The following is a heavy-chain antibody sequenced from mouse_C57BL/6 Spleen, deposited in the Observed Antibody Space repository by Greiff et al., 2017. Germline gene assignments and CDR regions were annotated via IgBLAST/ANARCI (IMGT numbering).Heavy chain of an antibody. CDR2: ISYDGSN. Sequence: EVKLQESGPGLVKPSQSLSLTCSVTGYSITSGYYWNWIRQFPGNKLEWMGYISYDGSNNYNPSLKNRISITRDTSKNQFFLKLNSVTTEDTATYYCARVSIYYDYWYFDVWGTGTTVTVSS. V-gene: IGHV3-6*01. CDR3: ARVSIYYDYWYFDV. CDR1: GYSITSGYY. D-gene: IGHD2-4*01. J-gene: IGHJ1*03.